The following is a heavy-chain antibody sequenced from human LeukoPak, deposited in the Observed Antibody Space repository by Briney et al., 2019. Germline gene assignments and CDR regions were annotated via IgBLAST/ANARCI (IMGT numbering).Heavy chain of an antibody. CDR2: ITHNGST. V-gene: IGHV4-34*01. Sequence: PSETLSLTCAVYGASFSGYYWSWIRQPPGKGLEWIGEITHNGSTSYNPSLKGRVTISVDTSKNQFSLQLSSVTAADTAVYYCRRVAHSSSWYFFDSWGQGTLVTVSS. CDR1: GASFSGYY. J-gene: IGHJ4*02. D-gene: IGHD6-13*01. CDR3: RRVAHSSSWYFFDS.